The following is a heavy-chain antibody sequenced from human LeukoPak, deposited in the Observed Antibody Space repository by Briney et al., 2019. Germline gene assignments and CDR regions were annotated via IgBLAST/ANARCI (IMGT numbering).Heavy chain of an antibody. V-gene: IGHV3-23*01. CDR1: GFTFSSYG. CDR2: LSRSAADT. D-gene: IGHD3-22*01. CDR3: ARTAYYDSSGYYVPYFDY. Sequence: PGGSLRLSCAASGFTFSSYGMSWVRQAPGKGLEWVSALSRSAADTYYADSVKGRFTISRDNAKNMLYLQMNSLRAEDTAVYYCARTAYYDSSGYYVPYFDYWGQGTLVTVSS. J-gene: IGHJ4*02.